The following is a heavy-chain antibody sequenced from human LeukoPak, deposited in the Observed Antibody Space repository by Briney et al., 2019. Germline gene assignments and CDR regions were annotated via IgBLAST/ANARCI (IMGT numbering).Heavy chain of an antibody. Sequence: GGSLRLSCAASGFTFSSYSMNWVRQAPGKGLERVSYISSSSSTIYYADPVKGRFTISRDNAKNSLYLQMNSLRDEDTAVYYCARDSEDSSGYYDYWGQGTLVTVSS. V-gene: IGHV3-48*02. CDR1: GFTFSSYS. CDR3: ARDSEDSSGYYDY. D-gene: IGHD3-22*01. CDR2: ISSSSSTI. J-gene: IGHJ4*02.